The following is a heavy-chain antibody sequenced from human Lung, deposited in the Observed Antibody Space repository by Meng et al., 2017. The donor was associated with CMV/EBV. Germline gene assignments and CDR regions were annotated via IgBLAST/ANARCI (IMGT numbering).Heavy chain of an antibody. CDR1: GFTFEDYA. D-gene: IGHD4-23*01. Sequence: SLKISCAASGFTFEDYAMHWVRQAPGKGLEWVAGISWNGGRICFADFVKGRFTISRDNAKNSLSLEKNSLRVEDTVFYYGTTRPDYGGRGYFDFWGRGXLVTVSS. CDR3: TTRPDYGGRGYFDF. CDR2: ISWNGGRI. V-gene: IGHV3-9*01. J-gene: IGHJ4*02.